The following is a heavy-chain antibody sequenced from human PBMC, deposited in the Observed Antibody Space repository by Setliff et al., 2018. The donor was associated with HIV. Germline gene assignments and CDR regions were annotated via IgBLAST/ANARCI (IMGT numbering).Heavy chain of an antibody. J-gene: IGHJ5*02. Sequence: PSETLSLTCTVSGPSINIHYWSWIRQSPGKGFEWIGYIYSTGSTNYNPSLQSRVTISMVASRNQFSLKVTSVTAADTAVYYCARDHVFGSRTGFDPWGPGILVTVSS. CDR2: IYSTGST. CDR3: ARDHVFGSRTGFDP. CDR1: GPSINIHY. V-gene: IGHV4-59*11. D-gene: IGHD3-10*01.